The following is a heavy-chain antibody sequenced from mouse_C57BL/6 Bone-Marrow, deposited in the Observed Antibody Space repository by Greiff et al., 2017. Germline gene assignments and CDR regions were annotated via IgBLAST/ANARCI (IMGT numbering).Heavy chain of an antibody. CDR1: GFTFSDYG. Sequence: EVQLVESGGGFVKPGGSLKLSCAASGFTFSDYGMHWVRQAPEQGLEWVAYISSGSSTIYYADTVKGRFTISRDTAKNTMFLQLTSLRSEGAAMDYWARPCPGAGLAYWGQGTLVTVSA. V-gene: IGHV5-17*01. CDR3: ARPCPGAGLAY. J-gene: IGHJ3*01. CDR2: ISSGSSTI.